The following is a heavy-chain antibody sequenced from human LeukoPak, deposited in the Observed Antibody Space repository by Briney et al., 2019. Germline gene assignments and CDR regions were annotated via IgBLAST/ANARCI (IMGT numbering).Heavy chain of an antibody. CDR1: GGSFSGYY. J-gene: IGHJ2*01. D-gene: IGHD3-22*01. CDR3: ARWNYYDSSGYYRYWYFDL. Sequence: SETLSLTCAVYGGSFSGYYWSWIRQPPGKWLEWIGYIYYSGSTNYNPSLKSRVTISVDTSKNQFSLKLNSVTAADTAVYYCARWNYYDSSGYYRYWYFDLWGRGTLVTVSS. V-gene: IGHV4-59*01. CDR2: IYYSGST.